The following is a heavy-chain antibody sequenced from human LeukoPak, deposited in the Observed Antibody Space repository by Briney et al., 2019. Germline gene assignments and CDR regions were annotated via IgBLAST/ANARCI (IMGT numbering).Heavy chain of an antibody. Sequence: ASVKVSYKASGYSFTSYTMHWVRQAPGQRLEWMGWINVGNGNTKFSQNFQGRVTMTRDTSASTAYMELSSLRSEDTAVYYCARDRLGVAGLDYWGQGTLVTVSS. D-gene: IGHD6-19*01. J-gene: IGHJ4*02. CDR2: INVGNGNT. V-gene: IGHV1-3*01. CDR1: GYSFTSYT. CDR3: ARDRLGVAGLDY.